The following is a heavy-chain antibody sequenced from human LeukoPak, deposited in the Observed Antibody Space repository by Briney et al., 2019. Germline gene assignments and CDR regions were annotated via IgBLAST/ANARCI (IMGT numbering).Heavy chain of an antibody. CDR2: INHSGST. J-gene: IGHJ5*02. V-gene: IGHV4-34*01. CDR1: GGSFSNYY. Sequence: SETLCLTCAVYGGSFSNYYWSWIRQPPGKGLEWIGEINHSGSTNYNPSLKSRVIISVDASKTQLSLKLSSVTAADTAVYYCASAASIAVTGTFCFDPWGQGTLVTVSS. CDR3: ASAASIAVTGTFCFDP. D-gene: IGHD6-19*01.